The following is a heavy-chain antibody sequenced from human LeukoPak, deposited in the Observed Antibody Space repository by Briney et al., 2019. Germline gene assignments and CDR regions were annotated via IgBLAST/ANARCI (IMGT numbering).Heavy chain of an antibody. CDR1: GFTFSSYG. V-gene: IGHV3-30*02. CDR2: IRSDGSNK. CDR3: ARRATTERGHSYGLDY. Sequence: SGGSLGLSCAAPGFTFSSYGMHWVRQAPGKGLEWVAFIRSDGSNKYYADSVKGRFTISRDNSKNTLYLQMNSLRVEDMAVYYCARRATTERGHSYGLDYWGQGILVTVSS. D-gene: IGHD5-18*01. J-gene: IGHJ4*02.